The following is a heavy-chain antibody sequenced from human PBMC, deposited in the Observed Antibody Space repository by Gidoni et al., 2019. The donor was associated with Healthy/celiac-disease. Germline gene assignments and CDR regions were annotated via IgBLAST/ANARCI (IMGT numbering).Heavy chain of an antibody. CDR3: AKEYDSSGYDY. V-gene: IGHV3-30*18. CDR1: GFTFSSYG. Sequence: QVQLVESGGGVVQPGRSLRLSCAASGFTFSSYGMHWVRQAPGKGLEWVAVISYDGSNKYYADSVKGRFTISRDNSKNTLYLQMNSLRAEDTAVYYCAKEYDSSGYDYWGQGTLVTVSS. J-gene: IGHJ4*02. D-gene: IGHD3-22*01. CDR2: ISYDGSNK.